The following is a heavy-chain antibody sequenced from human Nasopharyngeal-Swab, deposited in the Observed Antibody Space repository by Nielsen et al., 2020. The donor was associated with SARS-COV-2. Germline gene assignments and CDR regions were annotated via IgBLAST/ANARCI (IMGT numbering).Heavy chain of an antibody. J-gene: IGHJ6*02. D-gene: IGHD6-19*01. Sequence: GSLRLSCAASGFPFSGYAMSWVRQAPGKELEWVSAISGSGGSTYYADSVKGRFTISRDNSKNTLYLQMNSLRAEDTAVYYCAKDGGWGYYYYGMDVWGQGTTVTVSS. CDR3: AKDGGWGYYYYGMDV. V-gene: IGHV3-23*01. CDR2: ISGSGGST. CDR1: GFPFSGYA.